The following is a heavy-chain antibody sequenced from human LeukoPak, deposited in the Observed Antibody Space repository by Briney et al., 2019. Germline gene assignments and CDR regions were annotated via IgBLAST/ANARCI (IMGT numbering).Heavy chain of an antibody. J-gene: IGHJ4*02. D-gene: IGHD3-9*01. V-gene: IGHV3-23*01. CDR2: ISGSGGST. CDR1: GITLSNYG. CDR3: GKDWGYDILTGLDY. Sequence: GGSLRLSCAVSGITLSNYGMSWVRQAPGKGLEWVAGISGSGGSTNYADSVKGRFTISRDSPKNTLFLQMNSLEAEDKAVYFWGKDWGYDILTGLDYWGQGTLVTVSS.